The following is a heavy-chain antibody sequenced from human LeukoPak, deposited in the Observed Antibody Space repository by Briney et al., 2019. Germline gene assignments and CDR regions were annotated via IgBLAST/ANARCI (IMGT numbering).Heavy chain of an antibody. V-gene: IGHV4-39*01. CDR2: IYYSGST. D-gene: IGHD5/OR15-5a*01. CDR1: GGSISSSSSY. Sequence: SETLSLTYTVSGGSISSSSSYWGWIRQPPGKGLEWIVSIYYSGSTYYNPSLKSRVTLSVDTSKNHFSLKLSSVTAADTAVYYCARHPDVYDAFHIWGQGTMVTVSS. J-gene: IGHJ3*02. CDR3: ARHPDVYDAFHI.